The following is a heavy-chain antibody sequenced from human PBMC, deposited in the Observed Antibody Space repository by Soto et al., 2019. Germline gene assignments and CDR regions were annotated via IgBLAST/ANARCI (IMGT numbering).Heavy chain of an antibody. CDR1: GFTFSDYY. J-gene: IGHJ6*03. D-gene: IGHD1-7*01. Sequence: QVQLVESGGGLVKPGGSLRLSCAASGFTFSDYYMSWIRQAPGKGLEWVSYISSSGSTIYYADSVKGRFTISRDKAKNSQYLQMNSLRAEDTAVYYCASPITGTNRNYYYYCMDVWSNGTTVTVSS. V-gene: IGHV3-11*01. CDR3: ASPITGTNRNYYYYCMDV. CDR2: ISSSGSTI.